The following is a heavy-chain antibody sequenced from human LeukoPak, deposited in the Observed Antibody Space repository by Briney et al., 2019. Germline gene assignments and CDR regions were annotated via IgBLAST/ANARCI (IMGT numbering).Heavy chain of an antibody. Sequence: GSLRLSCAASGFTFNSYNMNWVRQAPGKGLEWVSSISSSRNYIYYADSVKGRFTISRDNAKNSLYLQMNSLRAEDTAVYYWARLITAPYYFDYWGQGTLVTVSS. J-gene: IGHJ4*02. CDR3: ARLITAPYYFDY. V-gene: IGHV3-21*01. D-gene: IGHD1-20*01. CDR2: ISSSRNYI. CDR1: GFTFNSYN.